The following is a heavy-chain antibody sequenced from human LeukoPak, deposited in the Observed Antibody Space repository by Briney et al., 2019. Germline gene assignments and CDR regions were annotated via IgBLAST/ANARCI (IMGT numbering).Heavy chain of an antibody. CDR3: ARDRIVATIPRLGYFDY. D-gene: IGHD5-12*01. CDR1: GFTFSSYS. V-gene: IGHV3-21*01. CDR2: ISSSSSYI. J-gene: IGHJ4*02. Sequence: NSGGSVRLSCAASGFTFSSYSMNWVRQAPGKGLEWVSSISSSSSYIYYADSVKGRFTISRDNAKNSLYLQMNSLRAEDTAVYYCARDRIVATIPRLGYFDYWGQGTLVTVSS.